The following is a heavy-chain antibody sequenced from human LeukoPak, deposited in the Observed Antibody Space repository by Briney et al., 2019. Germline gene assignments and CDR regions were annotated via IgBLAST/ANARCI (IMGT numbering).Heavy chain of an antibody. Sequence: GGSLRLSCAASGFTFSSYGMHWVRQAPGKGLEWVAVIWYDGSKKYYADSVKGRFTISRDNSKNTLYLQMNSLRAEDTAVYYCAREEANDYGDYSYYYYGMDVWGQGTTVTVSS. CDR3: AREEANDYGDYSYYYYGMDV. V-gene: IGHV3-33*01. J-gene: IGHJ6*02. CDR2: IWYDGSKK. D-gene: IGHD4-17*01. CDR1: GFTFSSYG.